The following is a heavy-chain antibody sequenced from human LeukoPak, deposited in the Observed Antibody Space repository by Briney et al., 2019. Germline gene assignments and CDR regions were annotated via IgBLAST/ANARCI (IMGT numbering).Heavy chain of an antibody. J-gene: IGHJ4*02. CDR3: AGEARSGWYDPFDY. CDR1: GLSFSNSE. CDR2: ISGSGSTI. Sequence: GGSLSLSCAASGLSFSNSEVEWVRQAPGEGLEWVLSISGSGSTIYYADSVKGRFTISRDNAKNSLYLQMNSLRAEDTAVYYGAGEARSGWYDPFDYWGQRTQVTVSS. V-gene: IGHV3-48*03. D-gene: IGHD6-19*01.